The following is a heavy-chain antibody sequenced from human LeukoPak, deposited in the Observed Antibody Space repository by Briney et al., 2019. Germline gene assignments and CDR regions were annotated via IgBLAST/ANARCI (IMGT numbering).Heavy chain of an antibody. CDR1: GGSISSYY. D-gene: IGHD3-10*01. V-gene: IGHV4-59*01. CDR2: ISYSGST. J-gene: IGHJ4*02. CDR3: AGGVGSAKECN. Sequence: SETLSLTCTVSGGSISSYYWSWIRQPPGKGLEWIGYISYSGSTNYKPSLKSRVTISVDTSKNQLSLKLSSVTAADTAVYYCAGGVGSAKECNWGQGTLVTVSS.